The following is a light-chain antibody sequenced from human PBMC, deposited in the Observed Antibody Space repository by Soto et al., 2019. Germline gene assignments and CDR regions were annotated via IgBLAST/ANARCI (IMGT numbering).Light chain of an antibody. CDR2: GAS. CDR1: QSVAGNY. V-gene: IGKV3-20*01. CDR3: PLYDRVTLLYT. Sequence: EIVLTQAPGTLSLSPGERATLSCRASQSVAGNYLAWYQQKPGQAPRLLIYGASTRAAGVPDRFSGSESGTDFTLTITSLEPDDVAVYYSPLYDRVTLLYTCRQGTKL. J-gene: IGKJ2*01.